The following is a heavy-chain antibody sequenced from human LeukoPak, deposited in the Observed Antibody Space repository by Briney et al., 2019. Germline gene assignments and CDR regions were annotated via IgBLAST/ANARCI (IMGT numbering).Heavy chain of an antibody. CDR2: ITPRDGTA. D-gene: IGHD4-17*01. Sequence: ASVKVPCKASGYTFTSYYIHWVRQAPGQGFEWMGIITPRDGTAHYAQRFQGRLTLTGDTSTGTVYMRLSGLTSDDTAIYFCARDSPSTVTTPSFDHWGQGTLVTVSS. J-gene: IGHJ4*02. V-gene: IGHV1-46*03. CDR3: ARDSPSTVTTPSFDH. CDR1: GYTFTSYY.